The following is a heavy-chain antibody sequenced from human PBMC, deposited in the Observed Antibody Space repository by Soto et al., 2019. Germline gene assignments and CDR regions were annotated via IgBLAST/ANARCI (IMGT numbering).Heavy chain of an antibody. Sequence: QVQLVESGGGVVQPGRSLRLSCAASGFTFSSYGMHWVRQAPGKGLEWVAVISYDGSNKYYADSVKGRFTISRDNSKNTLYLQMNSLRAEDTAVYYCARAVAGTHSFDYWGQGTLVTVSS. V-gene: IGHV3-30*03. CDR3: ARAVAGTHSFDY. J-gene: IGHJ4*02. CDR1: GFTFSSYG. CDR2: ISYDGSNK. D-gene: IGHD6-19*01.